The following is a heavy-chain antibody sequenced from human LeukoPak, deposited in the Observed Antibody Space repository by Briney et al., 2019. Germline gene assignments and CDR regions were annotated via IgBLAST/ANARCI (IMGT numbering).Heavy chain of an antibody. Sequence: GALRLSCAASGFTVSNSYMSWVRQAPGKGLEGVSFIYSAGNTYYADSVKGRFTISRDNSKNTLYLQMNSLRAEDTAVYYCAKHWDIAVAGTWYFDYWGQGTLVTVSS. CDR2: IYSAGNT. V-gene: IGHV3-66*04. CDR3: AKHWDIAVAGTWYFDY. CDR1: GFTVSNSY. D-gene: IGHD6-19*01. J-gene: IGHJ4*02.